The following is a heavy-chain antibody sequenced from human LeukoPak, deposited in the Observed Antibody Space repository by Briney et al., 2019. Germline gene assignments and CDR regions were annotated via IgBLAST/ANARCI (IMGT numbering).Heavy chain of an antibody. CDR2: IKQDGSEK. D-gene: IGHD3-10*01. J-gene: IGHJ6*04. V-gene: IGHV3-7*03. Sequence: GGSLRLSCAASGFTFSSYWMSWVRQAPGKGLEWVANIKQDGSEKYYVDSVKGRFTISRDNAKNSLYLQMNSLRAEDTAVYYCAREKGGYYGSGSYYNYYYGMDVWGKGTTATVSS. CDR1: GFTFSSYW. CDR3: AREKGGYYGSGSYYNYYYGMDV.